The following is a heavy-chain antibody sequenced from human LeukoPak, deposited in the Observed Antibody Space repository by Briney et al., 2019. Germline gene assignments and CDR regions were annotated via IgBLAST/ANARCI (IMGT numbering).Heavy chain of an antibody. V-gene: IGHV1-18*01. CDR3: ARKSIAAAGTGWFDP. J-gene: IGHJ5*02. CDR2: ISAYNGNT. D-gene: IGHD6-13*01. Sequence: ASVKVSCKASGYTFTSYGISWVRQAPGQGLEWMGWISAYNGNTNYAQKLQSRVTMTTDTSTSTAYMELRSLRSDDTAVYYCARKSIAAAGTGWFDPWGQGTLVTVSS. CDR1: GYTFTSYG.